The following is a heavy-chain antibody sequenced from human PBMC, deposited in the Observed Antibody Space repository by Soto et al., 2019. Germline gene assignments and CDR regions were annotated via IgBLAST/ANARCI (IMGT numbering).Heavy chain of an antibody. CDR3: AKGGYYYDSSGYW. CDR2: IRSKANSYAT. V-gene: IGHV3-73*02. D-gene: IGHD3-22*01. CDR1: GFTFSGSA. J-gene: IGHJ4*02. Sequence: EVQLVESGGGLVQPGGSLKLSCAASGFTFSGSAMHWVRQASGKGLEWVGRIRSKANSYATAYAASVKGRFTISRDDSKNTAYLQMNSLKTEDTAVYYCAKGGYYYDSSGYWWGQGTLVTVSS.